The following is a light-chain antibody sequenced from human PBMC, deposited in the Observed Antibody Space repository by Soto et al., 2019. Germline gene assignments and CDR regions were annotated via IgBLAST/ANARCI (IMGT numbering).Light chain of an antibody. CDR1: SSAVGGYDY. J-gene: IGLJ1*01. CDR2: EVT. CDR3: SSFTINTGLV. V-gene: IGLV2-14*01. Sequence: QSVLAQPASVSGSPGQSITISCTGTSSAVGGYDYVSWYQQHPGKAPKLMIYEVTYRPSGVSNRFSGSKSDNTASLTISGLQAEDEADYYCSSFTINTGLVFGTGTKVTVL.